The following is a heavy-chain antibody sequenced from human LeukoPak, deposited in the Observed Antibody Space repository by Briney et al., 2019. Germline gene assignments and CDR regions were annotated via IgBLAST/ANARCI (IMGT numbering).Heavy chain of an antibody. CDR3: ARDNSVGDNAWWFDP. J-gene: IGHJ5*02. CDR2: INPTGGTT. CDR1: GYTFTSYY. V-gene: IGHV1-46*01. D-gene: IGHD4-23*01. Sequence: ASVKVSCKASGYTFTSYYIHWVRQAPGQGLEWMGLINPTGGTTSYAQKFQGRVTMTTDISTSTDYMELSSLRSEDTAMHYCARDNSVGDNAWWFDPWGQGTLVTVSS.